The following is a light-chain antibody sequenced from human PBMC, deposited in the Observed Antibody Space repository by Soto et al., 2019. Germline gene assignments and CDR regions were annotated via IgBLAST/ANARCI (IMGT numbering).Light chain of an antibody. CDR1: QSVTASQ. V-gene: IGKV3-20*01. CDR2: GIS. J-gene: IGKJ1*01. CDR3: QQYGSSGT. Sequence: PGERATLSCRTSQSVTASQLAWYQQKPGQAPRLLIYGISKRAAGIPDRFTGSGSGTDFTLTIDGLEPEYFAVYYCQQYGSSGTFGQGTKVDIK.